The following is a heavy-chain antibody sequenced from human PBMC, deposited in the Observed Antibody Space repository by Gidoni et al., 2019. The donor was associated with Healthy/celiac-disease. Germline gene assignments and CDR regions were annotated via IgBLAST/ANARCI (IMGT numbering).Heavy chain of an antibody. CDR1: GFTFGDYA. D-gene: IGHD3-22*01. V-gene: IGHV3-49*05. CDR2: IRSKAYGGTT. J-gene: IGHJ4*02. CDR3: TRTDYYDSSGYYYWDY. Sequence: EVQLVESGGGLVKPGRSLRLSCTASGFTFGDYAMSWFRQAPGKGLEWVGFIRSKAYGGTTEYAASVKGRFTISRDDSKSIAYLQMNSLKTEDTAVYYCTRTDYYDSSGYYYWDYWGQGTLVTVSS.